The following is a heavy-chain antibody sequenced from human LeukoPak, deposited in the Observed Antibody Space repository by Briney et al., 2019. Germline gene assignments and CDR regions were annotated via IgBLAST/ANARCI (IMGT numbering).Heavy chain of an antibody. CDR1: GGTFSSYA. V-gene: IGHV1-69*04. J-gene: IGHJ4*02. CDR3: ARDREWEPFDY. CDR2: IIPILGIT. Sequence: GASVKVSCKASGGTFSSYAISWVRQAPGQGLKWMGRIIPILGITNYAQKFQGRVTITADKSTSTAYMELSSLRSEDTAVYYCARDREWEPFDYWGQGTLVTVSS. D-gene: IGHD1-26*01.